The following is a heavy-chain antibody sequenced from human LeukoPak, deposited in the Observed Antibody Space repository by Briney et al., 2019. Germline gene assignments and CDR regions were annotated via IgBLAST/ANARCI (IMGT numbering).Heavy chain of an antibody. CDR2: TYYRSKWYN. CDR1: GDSVSSNSAA. V-gene: IGHV6-1*01. J-gene: IGHJ2*01. Sequence: SQTLSLTCAISGDSVSSNSAAWNWIRQSPSRGLEWLGRTYYRSKWYNDYAVSVKSRITINPDTSKNQFSLQLNSVTPEDTAVYYCARAWVGATRPTGSFWYFDLWGRGTLVTVSS. D-gene: IGHD1-26*01. CDR3: ARAWVGATRPTGSFWYFDL.